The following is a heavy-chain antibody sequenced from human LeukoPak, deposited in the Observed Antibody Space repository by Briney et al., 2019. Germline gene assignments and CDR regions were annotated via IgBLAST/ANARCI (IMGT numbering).Heavy chain of an antibody. CDR1: GGTFSSYA. Sequence: SVKVSCKASGGTFSSYAISWVRQAPGQGLEWMGGIIPIFGTANYAQKFQGRVTITADESTSTAYMELSSLRSEDTAVYYCARDPYCGGDCYLDAFDTWGQGTMVTVSS. CDR2: IIPIFGTA. V-gene: IGHV1-69*13. J-gene: IGHJ3*02. CDR3: ARDPYCGGDCYLDAFDT. D-gene: IGHD2-21*02.